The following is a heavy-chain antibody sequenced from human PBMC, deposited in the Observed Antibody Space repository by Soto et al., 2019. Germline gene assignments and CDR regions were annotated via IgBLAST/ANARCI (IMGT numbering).Heavy chain of an antibody. CDR2: IIPIFGTA. V-gene: IGHV1-69*06. Sequence: QGQLVQSGAEVKKPGSSVKVSCKASGCTFSSYAISWVRQAPGQGLEWMGGIIPIFGTANYAQQFQGRVTITADTSTITACMDLSSLRYEDTAVYYCARAGITATTFFDYWGQGTLVTFSA. CDR3: ARAGITATTFFDY. CDR1: GCTFSSYA. D-gene: IGHD1-7*01. J-gene: IGHJ4*02.